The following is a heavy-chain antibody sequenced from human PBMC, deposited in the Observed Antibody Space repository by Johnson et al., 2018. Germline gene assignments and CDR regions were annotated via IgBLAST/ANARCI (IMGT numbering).Heavy chain of an antibody. D-gene: IGHD7-27*01. CDR1: GFTFRSYA. V-gene: IGHV3-74*01. CDR2: ISADGSDT. J-gene: IGHJ4*02. Sequence: VQLVQSGGGLIQPGGSLRLSCAASGFTFRSYAMNWVRQAPGKGLVWVYRISADGSDTGYADSVKGRFTISRDNAKSTVYLQMNSLRADDTAVYYCARDYWGSFDYWGQGTLVAVSS. CDR3: ARDYWGSFDY.